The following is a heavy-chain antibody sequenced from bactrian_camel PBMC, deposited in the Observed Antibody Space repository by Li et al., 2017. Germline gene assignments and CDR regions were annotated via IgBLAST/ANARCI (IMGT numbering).Heavy chain of an antibody. CDR1: GYTYSTYC. CDR3: AAVPSRYCLHSLATSSL. J-gene: IGHJ4*01. Sequence: HVQLVESGGGSVQAGGSLSLSCAASGYTYSTYCMGWIRQVPGKEREGVAGSDQQGSTRYKESVKGRFNISRDNGDGTLYLQMNNLKPEDTAVYYCAAVPSRYCLHSLATSSLRGQGTQVTVS. V-gene: IGHV3S9*01. D-gene: IGHD3*01. CDR2: SDQQGST.